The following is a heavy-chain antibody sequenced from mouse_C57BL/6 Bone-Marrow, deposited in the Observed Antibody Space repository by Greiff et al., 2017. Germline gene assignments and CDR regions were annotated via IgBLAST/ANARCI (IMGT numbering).Heavy chain of an antibody. CDR1: GFTFSSYG. CDR2: ISSGGSYT. V-gene: IGHV5-6*01. J-gene: IGHJ3*01. CDR3: ERQDSRWFAY. Sequence: EVKLMESGGDLVKPGGSLTLSCAASGFTFSSYGMSWVRQTPDKRLEWVATISSGGSYTYYPDSVKGRFTISRDNAKNTLYLQMSSLKSEDTAMYYCERQDSRWFAYWGQGTLVTVSA.